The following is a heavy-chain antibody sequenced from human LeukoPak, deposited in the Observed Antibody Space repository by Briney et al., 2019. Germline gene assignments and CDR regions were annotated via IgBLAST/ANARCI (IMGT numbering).Heavy chain of an antibody. CDR1: GFTFSNYG. CDR3: AKPIASNSSAWYYFDY. V-gene: IGHV3-30*18. CDR2: ISYDGSNK. D-gene: IGHD6-19*01. J-gene: IGHJ4*02. Sequence: GGSLRLSCAASGFTFSNYGMHWVRQAPGKGLEWVALISYDGSNKYYADSVKGRFTISRDNSKNTLYLQMNSLRTEDTTVYYCAKPIASNSSAWYYFDYWGQGTLVTVSS.